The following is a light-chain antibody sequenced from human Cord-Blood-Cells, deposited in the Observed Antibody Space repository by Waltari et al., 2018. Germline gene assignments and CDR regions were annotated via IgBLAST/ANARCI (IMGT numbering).Light chain of an antibody. CDR2: GAY. CDR1: QSVSSN. Sequence: EIVLTQSPATLSASPGERATLSCRASQSVSSNLAWYQQKPGQAPRLLIYGAYTRATGIPARFSGSGSGTEFTLTISSLQSEDFAVYYCQQYNNWPLTFGGGTKVEIK. V-gene: IGKV3-15*01. CDR3: QQYNNWPLT. J-gene: IGKJ4*01.